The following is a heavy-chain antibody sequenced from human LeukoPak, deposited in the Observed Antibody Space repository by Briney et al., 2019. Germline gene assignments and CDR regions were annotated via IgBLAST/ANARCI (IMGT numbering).Heavy chain of an antibody. D-gene: IGHD6-19*01. Sequence: GGSLRLSCAASGFGVSRYAMRWVRQVPGKGLGWVSSITNNNGKTYYADSVKGRFSISRDESENTVYLQMNSLRVEDTAIYFCAKDHPSSGWPTFEYWGQGTRVTVSP. V-gene: IGHV3-23*01. CDR1: GFGVSRYA. CDR3: AKDHPSSGWPTFEY. J-gene: IGHJ4*02. CDR2: ITNNNGKT.